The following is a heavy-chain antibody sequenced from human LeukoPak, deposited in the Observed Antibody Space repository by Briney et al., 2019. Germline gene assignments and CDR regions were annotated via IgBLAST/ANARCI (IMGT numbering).Heavy chain of an antibody. CDR2: ISAYNGQT. CDR3: ARVHSSGWEIDY. D-gene: IGHD6-19*01. J-gene: IGHJ4*02. CDR1: GYTFTTSG. V-gene: IGHV1-18*01. Sequence: ASVKVSCKASGYTFTTSGISWVRQAPGQGLEWMGWISAYNGQTNYAQKVQGRVTMTTDTSTKTAYMELSSLRSEDTAVYYCARVHSSGWEIDYWGQGTLVTVSS.